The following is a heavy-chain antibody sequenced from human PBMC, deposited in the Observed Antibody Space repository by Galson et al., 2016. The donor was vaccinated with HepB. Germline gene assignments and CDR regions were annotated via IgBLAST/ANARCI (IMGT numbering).Heavy chain of an antibody. Sequence: SLRLSCAASGFIFSSYAMNWVRQAPGKGLEWVSGISGSGGSTYYADSVKGRFIISRDNSKNTQSLQMDSLRAEDTATYYCARGSISSGRCDVFDVWGQGTMVTVSS. D-gene: IGHD3-22*01. J-gene: IGHJ3*01. CDR2: ISGSGGST. CDR3: ARGSISSGRCDVFDV. CDR1: GFIFSSYA. V-gene: IGHV3-23*01.